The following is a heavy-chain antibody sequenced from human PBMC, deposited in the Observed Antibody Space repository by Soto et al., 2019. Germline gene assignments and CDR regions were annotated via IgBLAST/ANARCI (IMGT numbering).Heavy chain of an antibody. CDR2: IIPVLGIT. CDR3: ARAPVDTSMVNLDY. D-gene: IGHD5-18*01. CDR1: GDTFSTST. V-gene: IGHV1-69*02. J-gene: IGHJ4*02. Sequence: QVQLVQSGAEVKKPGSSVKVSCKTSGDTFSTSTISWVRQAPGQGLEWMGRIIPVLGITIYAQNLQGRVTISADTSESTVYMELSGLRAEDTAVYYCARAPVDTSMVNLDYWGQGTLVTVSS.